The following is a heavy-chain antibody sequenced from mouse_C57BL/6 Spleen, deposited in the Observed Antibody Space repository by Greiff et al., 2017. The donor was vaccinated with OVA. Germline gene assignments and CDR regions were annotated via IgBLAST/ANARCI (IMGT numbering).Heavy chain of an antibody. J-gene: IGHJ2*01. V-gene: IGHV14-4*01. CDR2: IDPENGDT. Sequence: EVQLQQSGAELVRPGASVKLSCTASGFNIKDDYMHWVKQRPEQGLEWIGWIDPENGDTEYASKFQGKATITADTSSNTAYLQLSSLTSEDTAVYYCTTPLLGDWGQGTTLTVSS. CDR1: GFNIKDDY. CDR3: TTPLLGD. D-gene: IGHD2-10*01.